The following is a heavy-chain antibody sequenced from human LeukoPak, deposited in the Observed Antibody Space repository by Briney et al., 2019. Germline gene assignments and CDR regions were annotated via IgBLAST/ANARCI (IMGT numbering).Heavy chain of an antibody. J-gene: IGHJ4*02. CDR2: INPSDDTT. Sequence: ASVKVSCKASGYTLTTYKMHWVRQAPGQGLEWMGIINPSDDTTTYSQKFQDRVTMTRDTSTSTFYMDLSSLRSEDTAVYYCARDNWKWSFDHWGQGTLVTVSS. D-gene: IGHD1-1*01. V-gene: IGHV1-46*01. CDR1: GYTLTTYK. CDR3: ARDNWKWSFDH.